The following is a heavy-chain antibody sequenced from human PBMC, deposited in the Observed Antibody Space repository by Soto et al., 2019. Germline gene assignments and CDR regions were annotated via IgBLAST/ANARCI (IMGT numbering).Heavy chain of an antibody. CDR2: ISSRSSVI. CDR3: LRGGRGYTKDDTLDI. Sequence: EVQLVESGGGLVKPGESLRLSCVASDSTFSSYSMNWVRQAPGRGLEWVSSISSRSSVIFYAESMRGRFTIPRDNAKNSLYLQMNSLRAEDTAVYYCLRGGRGYTKDDTLDIWGQGTMVTVSS. CDR1: DSTFSSYS. J-gene: IGHJ3*02. V-gene: IGHV3-21*01. D-gene: IGHD2-2*02.